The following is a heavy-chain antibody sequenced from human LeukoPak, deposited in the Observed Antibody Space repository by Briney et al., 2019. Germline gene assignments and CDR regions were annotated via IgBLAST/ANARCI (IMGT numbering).Heavy chain of an antibody. CDR2: INTDGRTT. V-gene: IGHV3-74*01. D-gene: IGHD6-19*01. CDR3: ARAGASGWYAAGWFVP. CDR1: GFPFNNYW. J-gene: IGHJ5*02. Sequence: PGGSLRLSCAASGFPFNNYWMHWVRQAQGKGLVWVSSINTDGRTTRYAASVQGRFTISRDNAKNTLYLQMNSLRVDDTAVYYCARAGASGWYAAGWFVPWGQGALVTVSS.